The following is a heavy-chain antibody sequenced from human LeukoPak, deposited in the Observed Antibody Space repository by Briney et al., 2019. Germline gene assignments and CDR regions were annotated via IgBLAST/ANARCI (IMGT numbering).Heavy chain of an antibody. CDR1: GFTVSSNY. CDR3: ATFYYVWGSYRYGPDAFDI. J-gene: IGHJ3*02. D-gene: IGHD3-16*02. V-gene: IGHV3-66*01. Sequence: GGSLTLSCAASGFTVSSNYMSWVRQAPGKGLEWVSVIYSGGSTYYADSVKGRFTISRDNSKNTLYLQMNSLRAEDTAVYYCATFYYVWGSYRYGPDAFDIWGQGTMVTVSS. CDR2: IYSGGST.